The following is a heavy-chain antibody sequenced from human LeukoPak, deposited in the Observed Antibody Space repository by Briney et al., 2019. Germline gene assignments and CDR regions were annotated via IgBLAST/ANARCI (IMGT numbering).Heavy chain of an antibody. CDR3: ARGPYDILTGYYPGDY. D-gene: IGHD3-9*01. CDR1: PGITFSDYW. Sequence: GGSLRLSCAASPGITFSDYWMNWVRQAPGKGLEWVSYISSSSSYTNYADSVKGRFTISRDNAKNSLYLQMNSLRAEDTAVYYCARGPYDILTGYYPGDYWGQGTLVTVSS. J-gene: IGHJ4*02. CDR2: ISSSSSYT. V-gene: IGHV3-11*06.